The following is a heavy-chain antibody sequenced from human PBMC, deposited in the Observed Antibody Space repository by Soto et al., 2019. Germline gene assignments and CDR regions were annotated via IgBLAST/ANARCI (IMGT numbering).Heavy chain of an antibody. CDR3: AKNGQPPYYYYGLDV. Sequence: QGQLVQSGAEVKKPGASVKVSCKASGYTFTRYGISWVRQAPGQGLEWMGWISGYNGDTKYAQKFQGRVTMTVDTSTTTAYMELRILTSDDTAVYYCAKNGQPPYYYYGLDVWGQGTTVGVSS. J-gene: IGHJ6*01. CDR2: ISGYNGDT. CDR1: GYTFTRYG. D-gene: IGHD2-8*01. V-gene: IGHV1-18*01.